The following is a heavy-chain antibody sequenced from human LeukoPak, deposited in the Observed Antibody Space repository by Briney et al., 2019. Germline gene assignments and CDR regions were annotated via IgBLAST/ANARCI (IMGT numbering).Heavy chain of an antibody. V-gene: IGHV4-59*01. CDR3: ARDRPDNIVVVPAASNYYYMDV. CDR1: GGSISSYY. CDR2: IYYSGST. Sequence: PSETLSLTCTVSGGSISSYYWSWIRQPPGKGLEWIGYIYYSGSTNYNPSLKSRVTISVDTSKNQFSLKLSSVTAADTAVYYCARDRPDNIVVVPAASNYYYMDVWGKGTTVTASS. D-gene: IGHD2-2*01. J-gene: IGHJ6*03.